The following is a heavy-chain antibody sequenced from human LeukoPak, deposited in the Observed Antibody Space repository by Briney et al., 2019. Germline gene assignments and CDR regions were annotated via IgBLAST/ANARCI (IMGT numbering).Heavy chain of an antibody. D-gene: IGHD3-22*01. Sequence: GASVKLSCKASGYTFTSYGISWVRQAPGHRLEWMGWISAYNGNTNYAQKLQGRVTMTTDTSTSTAYMELRSLRSDDTAVYYCARVVITTLGSRPFDYWGQGTLVTVSS. CDR1: GYTFTSYG. V-gene: IGHV1-18*01. J-gene: IGHJ4*02. CDR3: ARVVITTLGSRPFDY. CDR2: ISAYNGNT.